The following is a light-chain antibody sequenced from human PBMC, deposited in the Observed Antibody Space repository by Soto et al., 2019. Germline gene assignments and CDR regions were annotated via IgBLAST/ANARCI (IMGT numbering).Light chain of an antibody. Sequence: QPVLTQSPSASASLGASVKLTCTLSSGHSSYAIAWHQQQPEKGPRYLMKLNDDGSHSKGDGIPDRFSGSSSGAERYLTISSLQSEDEADYYCQTWGTGILVFGGGTKLTVL. J-gene: IGLJ3*02. CDR3: QTWGTGILV. CDR2: LNDDGSH. CDR1: SGHSSYA. V-gene: IGLV4-69*01.